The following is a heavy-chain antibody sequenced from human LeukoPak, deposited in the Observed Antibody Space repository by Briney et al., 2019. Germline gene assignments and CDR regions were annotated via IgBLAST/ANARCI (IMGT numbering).Heavy chain of an antibody. CDR2: LGIAGDT. CDR1: GFTVSSYA. D-gene: IGHD1-26*01. Sequence: GGSLRLSCAASGFTVSSYAMHWVRQPLGKGLEWVSALGIAGDTSYPGSVKGRFTISRENAKNSLCLQMNSLRAEDTAIYYCARQKQSHGNFDYWGQGTLVTVSS. CDR3: ARQKQSHGNFDY. J-gene: IGHJ4*02. V-gene: IGHV3-13*01.